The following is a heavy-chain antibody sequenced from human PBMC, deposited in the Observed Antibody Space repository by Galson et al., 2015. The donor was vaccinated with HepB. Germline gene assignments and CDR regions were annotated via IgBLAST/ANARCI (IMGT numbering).Heavy chain of an antibody. CDR2: ITGSDGRT. CDR1: GVTFSSYA. J-gene: IGHJ6*02. V-gene: IGHV3-23*01. Sequence: SLRLSCAASGVTFSSYAMGWVRQAPGKGLQWVSGITGSDGRTHYADYVMGRFTISRDNSKNILFLQMSSLSAEDTAIYYCVKDQDDIFSPFYGLDVWGQGTTVTVAS. CDR3: VKDQDDIFSPFYGLDV. D-gene: IGHD3-9*01.